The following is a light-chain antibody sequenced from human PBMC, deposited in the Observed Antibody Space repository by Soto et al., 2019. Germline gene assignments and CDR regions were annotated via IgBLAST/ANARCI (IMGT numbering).Light chain of an antibody. J-gene: IGKJ3*01. CDR2: GAS. CDR1: QSVSSSY. CDR3: QQYF. V-gene: IGKV3-20*01. Sequence: EIVLTQSPGTLSLSPGERATLSCRASQSVSSSYLAWYQQKPGQAPRLLIYGASSRATGIPDRFSGSGSGTDFTLTISRLEPEDVAVYYCQQYFFGPGTKVDIK.